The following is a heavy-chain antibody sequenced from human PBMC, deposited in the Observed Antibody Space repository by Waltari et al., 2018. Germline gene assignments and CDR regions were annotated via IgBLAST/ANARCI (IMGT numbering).Heavy chain of an antibody. Sequence: QITLKESGPTLVKPTQTVTLTCAFSGFSLTTDRVLVGWVRQPPAKAPEWLAFIYGNGDERISPSLKSRLTITKDTSRGQVVLTMTKMDPVDTATYYCIHRTTDTSIDDWGRGTLVTVSS. CDR1: GFSLTTDRVL. CDR2: IYGNGDE. CDR3: IHRTTDTSIDD. D-gene: IGHD1-1*01. J-gene: IGHJ4*02. V-gene: IGHV2-5*01.